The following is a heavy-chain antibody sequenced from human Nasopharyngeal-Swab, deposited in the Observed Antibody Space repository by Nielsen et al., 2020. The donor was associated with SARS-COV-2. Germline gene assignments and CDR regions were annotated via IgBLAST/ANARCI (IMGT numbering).Heavy chain of an antibody. V-gene: IGHV3-23*01. CDR3: AKDETYYDFWSGYFRWFDP. CDR2: ISGSGGST. J-gene: IGHJ5*02. Sequence: VRQAPGKGLEWVSAISGSGGSTYYADSVKGRFTISRDNSKNTLYLQMNSLRAEDTDVYYCAKDETYYDFWSGYFRWFDPWGQGTLVTVSS. D-gene: IGHD3-3*01.